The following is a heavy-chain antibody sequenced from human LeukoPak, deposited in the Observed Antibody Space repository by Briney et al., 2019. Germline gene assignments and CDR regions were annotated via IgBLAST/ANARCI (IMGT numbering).Heavy chain of an antibody. CDR2: IYYSGTT. J-gene: IGHJ4*02. CDR1: GGSINSYY. CDR3: ARENRVTLVRGVIDY. V-gene: IGHV4-59*01. Sequence: SETLSLTCTVSGGSINSYYWSWIGQPPGKGLEWIGYIYYSGTTNYNPSLKSRVTISVDTSKNQFSLKLSSVTAADTAVYYCARENRVTLVRGVIDYWGQGTLVTVSS. D-gene: IGHD3-10*01.